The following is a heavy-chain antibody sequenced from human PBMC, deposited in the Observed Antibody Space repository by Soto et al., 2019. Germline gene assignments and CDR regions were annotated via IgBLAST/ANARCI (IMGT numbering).Heavy chain of an antibody. CDR1: GYSFTSYW. D-gene: IGHD6-13*01. CDR3: ARLLNSYSSSWYASYPLDY. J-gene: IGHJ4*02. CDR2: IYPGDSDT. V-gene: IGHV5-51*01. Sequence: GDSLTISCKGSGYSFTSYWIGWVRQMPGKGLEWMGLIYPGDSDTRYSPSFQGQVTISADKSISTAYLQWSSLKASDAAMYSCARLLNSYSSSWYASYPLDYWGQGTLVTVSS.